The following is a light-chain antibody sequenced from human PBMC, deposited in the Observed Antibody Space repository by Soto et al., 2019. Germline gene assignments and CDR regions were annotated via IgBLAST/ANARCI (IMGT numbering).Light chain of an antibody. CDR3: QQFLTSPRT. Sequence: EIVLTQSPCILSFSPLERSTLSCRASQSVSSNHLAWYQQKPGQAPSLLMDGASSRATGIPDRFSGSGSGTEFTLTISRVEPEDFAVYHCQQFLTSPRTFGQGTKVDIK. CDR1: QSVSSNH. V-gene: IGKV3-20*01. J-gene: IGKJ1*01. CDR2: GAS.